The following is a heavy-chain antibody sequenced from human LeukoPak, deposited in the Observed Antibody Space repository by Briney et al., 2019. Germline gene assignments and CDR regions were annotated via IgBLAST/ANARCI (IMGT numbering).Heavy chain of an antibody. CDR2: ISWNSGSI. CDR1: GFTFADYA. Sequence: GGSLRLSCAASGFTFADYAMHWVRQAPGKGLEWVSGISWNSGSIGYADSVKGRFTISRDNAKNSLYLQMNSLRAEDTALYYCAKDTNSGYSYSHTRTSALFDYWGQGTLVTVSS. V-gene: IGHV3-9*01. CDR3: AKDTNSGYSYSHTRTSALFDY. J-gene: IGHJ4*02. D-gene: IGHD5-18*01.